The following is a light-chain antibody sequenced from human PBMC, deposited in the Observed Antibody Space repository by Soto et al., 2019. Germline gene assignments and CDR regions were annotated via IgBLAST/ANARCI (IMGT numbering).Light chain of an antibody. Sequence: EIRWTQSPATLSVSPWEIATRACMASQSVSSYLAWYQQKPGQAPRLLIYDASNRATGIPARFRGSGSGTAFTLTISRLEPEDFAIYYCQQRSNWPPITFGQGTRLEIK. V-gene: IGKV3-11*01. CDR3: QQRSNWPPIT. J-gene: IGKJ5*01. CDR2: DAS. CDR1: QSVSSY.